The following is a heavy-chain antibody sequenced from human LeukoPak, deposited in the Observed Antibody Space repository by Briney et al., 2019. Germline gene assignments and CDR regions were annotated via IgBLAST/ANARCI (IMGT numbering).Heavy chain of an antibody. Sequence: PSETLSLTCNVSGASMGSDSYSWVWLRQPPGKALEWIGSVYYGGSTYYTPSLKSRVTISVDMSRNHFSLRLNSVAAADTAVYYCARRYKDMVVVPAVFYFDYWGRGILVTVSS. D-gene: IGHD2-2*01. CDR3: ARRYKDMVVVPAVFYFDY. CDR1: GASMGSDSYS. V-gene: IGHV4-39*02. J-gene: IGHJ4*02. CDR2: VYYGGST.